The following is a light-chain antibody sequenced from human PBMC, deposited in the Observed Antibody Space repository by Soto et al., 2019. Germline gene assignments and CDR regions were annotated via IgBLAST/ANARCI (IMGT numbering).Light chain of an antibody. CDR2: GAS. CDR1: QSVTSNF. Sequence: EIVLTQSPGTLSLSPGERATLSCRASQSVTSNFLAWYQKKPGQAPRLLIYGASNRASGIPDRFSGSGSGTDFTLTISRLEPEDFAVYYCQQYAGSFRTFGQGTKVDI. J-gene: IGKJ1*01. CDR3: QQYAGSFRT. V-gene: IGKV3-20*01.